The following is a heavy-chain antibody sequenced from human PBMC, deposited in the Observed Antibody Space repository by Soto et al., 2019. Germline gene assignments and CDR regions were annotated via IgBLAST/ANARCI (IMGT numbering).Heavy chain of an antibody. V-gene: IGHV3-23*01. CDR1: GFTFSSYA. CDR3: AKARLYLPGGWVAP. Sequence: EVQLLESGGGLVQPGGSLRLSCAASGFTFSSYAMSWVRQAPGKGLEWVSAISGSGGSTYYADSVKGRFTISRDNSKNTRYVQVNSLRAEDTAVYYCAKARLYLPGGWVAPWGQGTVVPVSS. J-gene: IGHJ5*02. CDR2: ISGSGGST. D-gene: IGHD3-10*01.